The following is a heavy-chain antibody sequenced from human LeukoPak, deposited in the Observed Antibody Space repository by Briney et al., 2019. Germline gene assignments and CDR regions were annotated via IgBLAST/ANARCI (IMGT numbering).Heavy chain of an antibody. CDR1: GYTFTGYY. V-gene: IGHV1-2*02. CDR3: ARDQRLRPPDAFDI. J-gene: IGHJ3*02. D-gene: IGHD3-10*01. CDR2: INPNSGGT. Sequence: ASVKVSCKASGYTFTGYYMHWVRQAPGQGLEWMGWINPNSGGTNYAQKLQGRVTMTTDTSTSTAYMELRSLRSDDTAVYYCARDQRLRPPDAFDIWGQGTMVTVSS.